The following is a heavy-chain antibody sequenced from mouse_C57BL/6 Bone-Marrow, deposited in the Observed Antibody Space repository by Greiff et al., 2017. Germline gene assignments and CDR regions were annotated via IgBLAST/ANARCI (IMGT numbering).Heavy chain of an antibody. Sequence: QVQLKQSGAELMKPGASVKLSCKATGYTFTGYWIEWVKQRPGHGLEWIGEILPGGGSTNYNEKFKGKATFTADTSSNTAYMQLSSLTTEDSAIYYCASGSNYDYARDYWGQGTSVTVSS. V-gene: IGHV1-9*01. CDR1: GYTFTGYW. CDR2: ILPGGGST. CDR3: ASGSNYDYARDY. D-gene: IGHD2-5*01. J-gene: IGHJ4*01.